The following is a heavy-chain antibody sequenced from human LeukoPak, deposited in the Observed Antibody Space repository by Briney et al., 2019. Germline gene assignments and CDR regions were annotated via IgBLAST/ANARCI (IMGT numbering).Heavy chain of an antibody. V-gene: IGHV4-34*01. D-gene: IGHD6-19*01. CDR3: ARHGYSSGSLAWFDP. J-gene: IGHJ5*02. Sequence: SETLSLTCTVSGGSISSYYWSWIRQPPGKGLEWIGEINHSGSTNYNPSLKSRVTISVDTSKNQFSLKLSSVTTADTAVYYCARHGYSSGSLAWFDPWGQGTQVTVSS. CDR1: GGSISSYY. CDR2: INHSGST.